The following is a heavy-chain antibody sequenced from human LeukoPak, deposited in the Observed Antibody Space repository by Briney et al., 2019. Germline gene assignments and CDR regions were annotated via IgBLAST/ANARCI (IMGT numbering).Heavy chain of an antibody. V-gene: IGHV1-18*01. Sequence: ASVKVSCKASGYTFTSYGISWVRQAPGQGLEWMGWISAYNGNTNYAQKLQGRVTMTTDTSTSTAYMELRSLRSDDTAVYYCARDGYYDSSGYYVSWGQGTMVTVSS. CDR1: GYTFTSYG. D-gene: IGHD3-22*01. CDR3: ARDGYYDSSGYYVS. CDR2: ISAYNGNT. J-gene: IGHJ3*01.